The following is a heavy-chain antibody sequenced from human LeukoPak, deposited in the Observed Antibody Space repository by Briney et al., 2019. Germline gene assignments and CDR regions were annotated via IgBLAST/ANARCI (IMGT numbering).Heavy chain of an antibody. V-gene: IGHV4-59*08. J-gene: IGHJ5*02. Sequence: SETLSLTCTVSGGSISSYYWSWIRQPPGKGLEWIGYIYYSGSTNYNPSHKSRVTISVDTSKNQFSLKLSSVTAADTAVYYCARHQYYYGSGRLRGFDLWGQGTLVTVSS. CDR1: GGSISSYY. D-gene: IGHD3-10*01. CDR2: IYYSGST. CDR3: ARHQYYYGSGRLRGFDL.